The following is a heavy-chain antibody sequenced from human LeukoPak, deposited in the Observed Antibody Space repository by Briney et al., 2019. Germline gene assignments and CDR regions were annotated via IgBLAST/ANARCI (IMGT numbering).Heavy chain of an antibody. Sequence: SETLSLTCTVSGGSISSGDYYWSWIRQPPGKGLEWIGYIYYSGSTYYNPSLKSRVTMSVDTSKNQFSLKLSSVTAADTAVYYCARHGGTRITLVEVYYFDYWGQGNLVTVSS. J-gene: IGHJ4*02. CDR2: IYYSGST. V-gene: IGHV4-30-4*08. D-gene: IGHD4-11*01. CDR3: ARHGGTRITLVEVYYFDY. CDR1: GGSISSGDYY.